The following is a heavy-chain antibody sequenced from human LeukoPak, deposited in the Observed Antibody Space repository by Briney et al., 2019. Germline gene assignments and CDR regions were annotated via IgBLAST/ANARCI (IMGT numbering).Heavy chain of an antibody. V-gene: IGHV1-18*01. CDR3: ARRQFITSDFDY. Sequence: ASVKVSCKASGYSFTSHSMHWVRQAPGQRLEWMGWISVYNGNTNYAQRLQGRVTMTTDTSTSTAYMELRSLRSDDTAVYYCARRQFITSDFDYWGQGTLVTVSS. J-gene: IGHJ4*02. CDR2: ISVYNGNT. D-gene: IGHD3-10*01. CDR1: GYSFTSHS.